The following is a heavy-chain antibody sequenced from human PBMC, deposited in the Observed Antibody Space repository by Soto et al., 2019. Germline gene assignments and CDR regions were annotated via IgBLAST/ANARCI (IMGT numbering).Heavy chain of an antibody. D-gene: IGHD2-15*01. Sequence: GGSLRLSCAASGFSFSSYTMKWVRQAPGKGLEWVSDISRSSSAIYYADSVKGRFTISRDNAKNSLYLQMNSLRAEDTAVYYCARDREYCSGDKCYETGSDYWGQGTLVTVSS. J-gene: IGHJ4*02. CDR3: ARDREYCSGDKCYETGSDY. V-gene: IGHV3-48*01. CDR2: ISRSSSAI. CDR1: GFSFSSYT.